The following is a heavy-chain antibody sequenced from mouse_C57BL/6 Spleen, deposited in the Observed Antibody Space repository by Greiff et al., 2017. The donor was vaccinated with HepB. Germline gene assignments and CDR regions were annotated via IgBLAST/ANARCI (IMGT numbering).Heavy chain of an antibody. CDR2: IYPGSGNT. Sequence: QVQLKESGAELVRPGASVKLSCKASGYTFTDYYINWVKQRPGQGLEWIARIYPGSGNTYYNEKFKGKATLTAEKSSSTAYMPLSSLTSEDSAVYFCAEWEGTTIVGNFDVWGTGTTVTVSS. V-gene: IGHV1-76*01. J-gene: IGHJ1*03. CDR1: GYTFTDYY. D-gene: IGHD1-1*01. CDR3: AEWEGTTIVGNFDV.